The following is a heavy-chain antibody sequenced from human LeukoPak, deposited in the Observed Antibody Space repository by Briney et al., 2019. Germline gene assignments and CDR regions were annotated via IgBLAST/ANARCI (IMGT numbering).Heavy chain of an antibody. Sequence: SETLSLPCTVSGGSISSYYWSWIRQPPGKGLEWIAYYSDIGNIKQNPSLKSPVTISLDQSKNQFSLKLGSVAAAETAVYYCAGHHPRNTVDFWGQGTLVTVSS. CDR1: GGSISSYY. V-gene: IGHV4-59*08. J-gene: IGHJ4*02. CDR2: YSDIGNI. D-gene: IGHD2/OR15-2a*01. CDR3: AGHHPRNTVDF.